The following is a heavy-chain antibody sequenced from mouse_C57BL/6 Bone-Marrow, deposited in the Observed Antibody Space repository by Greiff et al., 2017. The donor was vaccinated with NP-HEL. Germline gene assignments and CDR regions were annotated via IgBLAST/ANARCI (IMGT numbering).Heavy chain of an antibody. J-gene: IGHJ2*01. D-gene: IGHD2-5*01. Sequence: VKLQESGPELVKPGASVKISCKASGYAFSSSWMNWVKQRPGKGLEWIGRIYPGDGDTNYNGKFKGKATLTADKSSSTAYMQLSSLTSEDSAVYFCASDDYSNYEDYWGQGTTLTVSS. CDR3: ASDDYSNYEDY. CDR2: IYPGDGDT. CDR1: GYAFSSSW. V-gene: IGHV1-82*01.